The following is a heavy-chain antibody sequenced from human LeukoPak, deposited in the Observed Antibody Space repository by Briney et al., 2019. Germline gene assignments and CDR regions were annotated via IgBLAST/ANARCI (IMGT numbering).Heavy chain of an antibody. CDR3: ARRAVAGWFDP. D-gene: IGHD6-19*01. J-gene: IGHJ5*02. Sequence: SVKVSCKASGYTFTGYYMHWVRQAPGQGLEWMGGIIPIFGTANYAQKFQGRVTITTDESTSTAYMELSSLRSEDTAVYYCARRAVAGWFDPWGQGTLVTVSS. CDR1: GYTFTGYY. V-gene: IGHV1-69*05. CDR2: IIPIFGTA.